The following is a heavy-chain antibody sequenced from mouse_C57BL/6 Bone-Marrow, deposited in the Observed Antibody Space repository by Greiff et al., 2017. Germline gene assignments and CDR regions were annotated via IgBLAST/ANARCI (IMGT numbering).Heavy chain of an antibody. CDR3: TALWGAY. D-gene: IGHD1-1*02. J-gene: IGHJ3*01. CDR2: IRLKSDNYAT. Sequence: EVKLMESGGGLVQPGGSMTLSCVASGFTFSNYWMNWVRQSPEKGLEWVAQIRLKSDNYATHYAESVKGRFTISRDDSKSSVYLQMNNLRAEDTGIYYCTALWGAYWGKGTLVTVSA. V-gene: IGHV6-3*01. CDR1: GFTFSNYW.